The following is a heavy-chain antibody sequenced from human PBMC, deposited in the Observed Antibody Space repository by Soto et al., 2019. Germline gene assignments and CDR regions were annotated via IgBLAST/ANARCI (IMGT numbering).Heavy chain of an antibody. V-gene: IGHV1-18*04. D-gene: IGHD3-10*01. CDR2: ISAYNGNT. CDR1: GYTFTSYG. CDR3: ARPKYYYGSGSPEKDYYYYGMDV. Sequence: ASVKVSCKASGYTFTSYGISWVRQAPGQGLEWMGWISAYNGNTNYAQKLQGRVTMTTDTSTSTAYMELRSLRSDDTAVYYCARPKYYYGSGSPEKDYYYYGMDVWGQGTTVTVS. J-gene: IGHJ6*02.